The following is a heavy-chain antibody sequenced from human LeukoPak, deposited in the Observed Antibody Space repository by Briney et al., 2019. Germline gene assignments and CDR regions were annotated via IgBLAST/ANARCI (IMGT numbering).Heavy chain of an antibody. V-gene: IGHV4-4*09. D-gene: IGHD4-23*01. Sequence: SETLSLTCTVSGGSISSYYWSWIRQPPGKGLEWIGYIYTSGSTNYNPSLKSRVTISVDTSKNQFSLKLSSVTAADTAVYYCARQSSDGNFYYFDYWGQGTLVTVSS. CDR2: IYTSGST. CDR3: ARQSSDGNFYYFDY. J-gene: IGHJ4*02. CDR1: GGSISSYY.